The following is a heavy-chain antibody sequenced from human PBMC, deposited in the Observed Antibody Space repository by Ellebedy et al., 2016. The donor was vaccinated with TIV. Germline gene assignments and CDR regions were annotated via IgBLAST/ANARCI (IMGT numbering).Heavy chain of an antibody. CDR1: GGTFSSYA. V-gene: IGHV1-69*06. J-gene: IGHJ4*02. Sequence: SVKVSXXASGGTFSSYAISWVRQAPGQGLEWMGGIIPIFGTANYAQKFQGRVTITADKSTSTAYMELSSLRSEDTAVYYCARGGYYDSSGYLASDYWGQGTLVTVSS. D-gene: IGHD3-22*01. CDR3: ARGGYYDSSGYLASDY. CDR2: IIPIFGTA.